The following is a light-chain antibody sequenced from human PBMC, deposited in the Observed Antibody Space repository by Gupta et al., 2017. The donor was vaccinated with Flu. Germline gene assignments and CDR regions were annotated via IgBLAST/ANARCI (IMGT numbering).Light chain of an antibody. CDR2: LVS. V-gene: IGKV2-28*01. J-gene: IGKJ5*01. Sequence: CRSSQSLLQSDGNTYLSWYLQKPGQSPQLLIYLVSNRATGVPDRFSGSGSGTDFTLKISRVEAEDVGLYFCMQARQTFITFGQGTRLEIK. CDR3: MQARQTFIT. CDR1: QSLLQSDGNTY.